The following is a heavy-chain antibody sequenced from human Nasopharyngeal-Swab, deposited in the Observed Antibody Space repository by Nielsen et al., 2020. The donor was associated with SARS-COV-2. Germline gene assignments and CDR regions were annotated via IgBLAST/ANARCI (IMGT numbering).Heavy chain of an antibody. J-gene: IGHJ4*02. CDR1: GGSISSYY. Sequence: SETLSLTCTVSGGSISSYYWSWIRQPPGKGLEWIGEINHSGSTNYNPSLKSRVTISVDTSKNQFSLKLSSVTAADTAVYYCAREWYSSGWYGVWGQGALVTVSS. V-gene: IGHV4-34*01. CDR3: AREWYSSGWYGV. D-gene: IGHD6-19*01. CDR2: INHSGST.